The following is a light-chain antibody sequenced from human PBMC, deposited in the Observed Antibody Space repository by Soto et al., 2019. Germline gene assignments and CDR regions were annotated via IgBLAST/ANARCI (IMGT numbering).Light chain of an antibody. J-gene: IGLJ2*01. CDR3: SSYAGSNNFVV. CDR2: EVN. Sequence: QSALTQPPSASGSPGQSVTISCTGTSSDVGGYDYVSWYQQYPGKAPKLIIYEVNKRPSGVPDRFSGSKSGNTASLTVSGLQAEDEADYYCSSYAGSNNFVVFGGGTKLTVL. V-gene: IGLV2-8*01. CDR1: SSDVGGYDY.